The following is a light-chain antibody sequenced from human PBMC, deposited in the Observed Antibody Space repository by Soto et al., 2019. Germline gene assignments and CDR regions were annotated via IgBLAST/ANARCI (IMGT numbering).Light chain of an antibody. CDR1: SSDVVTYKY. CDR2: EVS. J-gene: IGLJ2*01. CDR3: GSYAGRTTRVV. Sequence: QSVLTQPASVSGSPGQSIAISCTGTSSDVVTYKYVSWYQQHPGKAPKLMIYEVSIRPSGVSDRFSGSKSGNTASLTISGLLPEDEAYYYCGSYAGRTTRVVFGGGTKLTVL. V-gene: IGLV2-14*01.